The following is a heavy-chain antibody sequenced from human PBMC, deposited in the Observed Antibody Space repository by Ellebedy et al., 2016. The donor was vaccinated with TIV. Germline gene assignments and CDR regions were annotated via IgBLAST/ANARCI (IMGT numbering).Heavy chain of an antibody. V-gene: IGHV3-74*01. CDR3: ARDLHIVATDY. CDR2: IIVDGSLT. J-gene: IGHJ4*02. CDR1: GFTFSSFW. D-gene: IGHD5-12*01. Sequence: PGGSLRLSCAASGFTFSSFWMHWFRQAPGKGLVWVSRIIVDGSLTDYADSVKGRFTISRDNAKNTLYLQMNSLTVEDTAMYYCARDLHIVATDYWGQGTLVTVSS.